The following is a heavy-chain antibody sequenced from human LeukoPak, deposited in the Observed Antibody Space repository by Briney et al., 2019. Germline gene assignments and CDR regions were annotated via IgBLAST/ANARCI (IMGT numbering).Heavy chain of an antibody. CDR3: ARDLPTTVTTGWFDP. J-gene: IGHJ5*02. CDR2: IYTSGST. V-gene: IGHV4-4*07. CDR1: GGSISSYY. Sequence: PSHTLSLTCTVSGGSISSYYWSWIRQPAGKGLEWIGRIYTSGSTNYNPSLKSRVTMSVDTSKNQFSLKLSSVTAADTAVYYCARDLPTTVTTGWFDPWGQGTLVTVSS. D-gene: IGHD4-11*01.